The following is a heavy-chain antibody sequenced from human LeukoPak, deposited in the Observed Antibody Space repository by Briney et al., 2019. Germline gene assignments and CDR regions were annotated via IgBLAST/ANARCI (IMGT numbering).Heavy chain of an antibody. CDR2: ISSSGSTI. J-gene: IGHJ5*02. CDR3: ARSNGGWFDP. Sequence: GGSLRLSCAASEFSVGSNYMTWVRQAPGKGLEWVSYISSSGSTIYYADSVKGRFTISRDNAKNSLYLQMNSLRAEDTAVYYCARSNGGWFDPWGQGTLVTVSS. CDR1: EFSVGSNY. D-gene: IGHD7-27*01. V-gene: IGHV3-48*03.